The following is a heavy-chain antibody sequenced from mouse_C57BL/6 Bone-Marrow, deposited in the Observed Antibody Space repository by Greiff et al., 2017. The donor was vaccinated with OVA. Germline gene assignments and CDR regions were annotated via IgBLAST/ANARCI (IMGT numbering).Heavy chain of an antibody. J-gene: IGHJ4*01. CDR1: GFTFSDYG. V-gene: IGHV5-17*01. CDR2: ISSGSSTI. Sequence: DVMLVESGGGLVKPGGSLKLSCAASGFTFSDYGMHWVRQAPEKGLEWVAYISSGSSTIYYADTVKGRFTISRDNAKNTLFLQMTSLRSEDTAMYYCASHYGSSYGFYYYAMDYWGQGTSVTSPQ. D-gene: IGHD1-1*01. CDR3: ASHYGSSYGFYYYAMDY.